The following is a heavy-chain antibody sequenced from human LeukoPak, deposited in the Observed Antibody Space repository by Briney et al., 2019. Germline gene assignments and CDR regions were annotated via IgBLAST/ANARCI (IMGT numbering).Heavy chain of an antibody. CDR2: INPNSGGT. CDR3: ARDSSSSGLFFDH. Sequence: ASVKVSCKASGYTFTGYYMHWVRQAPGQGLEWMGWINPNSGGTNYAQKFQGRVTMTRDTSISTAYMELSRLRSDDTAVYYCARDSSSSGLFFDHWGQGTLVTVSS. J-gene: IGHJ4*02. CDR1: GYTFTGYY. V-gene: IGHV1-2*02. D-gene: IGHD6-6*01.